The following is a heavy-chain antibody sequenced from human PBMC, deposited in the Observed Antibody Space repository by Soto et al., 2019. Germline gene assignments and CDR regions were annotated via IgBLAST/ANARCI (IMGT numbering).Heavy chain of an antibody. Sequence: ASVKVSCKASGYTFTNYGISWVRQAPGQGLEWMGGIIPIFGTANYAQKFQGRVTITADESTSTAYMELSSLRSEDTAVYYCARPTRYYYDSSGQSAWFDPWGQGTLVTVSS. CDR3: ARPTRYYYDSSGQSAWFDP. CDR1: GYTFTNYG. J-gene: IGHJ5*02. D-gene: IGHD3-22*01. V-gene: IGHV1-69*13. CDR2: IIPIFGTA.